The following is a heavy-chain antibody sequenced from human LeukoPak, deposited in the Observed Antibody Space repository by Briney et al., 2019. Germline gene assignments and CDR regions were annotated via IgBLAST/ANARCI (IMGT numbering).Heavy chain of an antibody. CDR3: AITMVRGGAFDI. J-gene: IGHJ3*02. CDR2: ISGSGGST. D-gene: IGHD3-10*01. Sequence: GGSLRLSCAASGFTFSSYAMSWVRQAPGKGLEWVSAISGSGGSTYYADSVKGRFTISRDNAKNSLYLQMNSLRAEDTAVYYCAITMVRGGAFDIWGQGTMVTVSS. V-gene: IGHV3-23*01. CDR1: GFTFSSYA.